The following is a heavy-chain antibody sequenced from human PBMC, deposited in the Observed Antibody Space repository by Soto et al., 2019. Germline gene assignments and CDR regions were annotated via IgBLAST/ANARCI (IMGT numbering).Heavy chain of an antibody. V-gene: IGHV4-39*01. J-gene: IGHJ4*02. D-gene: IGHD3-22*01. CDR2: IYYSGST. CDR3: MLGSGWKAFDY. Sequence: QLQLQESGPGLVKPSETLSLTCTVSGGSITSSSYYWGWIRQPPGKGLEWIGTIYYSGSTYYNPSLKSRVTISVDTSKNQFSLKLISVTAADTAVYYCMLGSGWKAFDYWGQGTLVTVSS. CDR1: GGSITSSSYY.